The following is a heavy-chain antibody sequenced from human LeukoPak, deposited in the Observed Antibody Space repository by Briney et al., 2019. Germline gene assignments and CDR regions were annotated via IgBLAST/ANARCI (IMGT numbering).Heavy chain of an antibody. CDR2: INHSGST. CDR1: GGSFSGYY. V-gene: IGHV4-34*01. J-gene: IGHJ6*02. CDR3: ARDRTAWSGYYNYYYGMDV. D-gene: IGHD3-3*01. Sequence: SETLSLTCAVYGGSFSGYYWSWIRQPPGKGLEWIGEINHSGSTNYNPSLKSRVTISVDTSKNQFSLKLSSVTAADTAVYYCARDRTAWSGYYNYYYGMDVWGQGTTVTVSS.